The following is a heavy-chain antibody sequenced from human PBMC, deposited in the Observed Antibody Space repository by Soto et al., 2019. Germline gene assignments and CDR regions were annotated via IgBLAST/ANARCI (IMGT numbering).Heavy chain of an antibody. Sequence: QVQLVQSGAEVKKPGASVKVSCKASGYTFTSYGISWVRQAPGQGLEWMGWISAYNGNTNYAQKLQGRVTMTTDTSKRTDYMELRSLRSDDTAVYYCARRGHSSSSGGIYYYYGMDVWGQGTTVTVSS. V-gene: IGHV1-18*01. D-gene: IGHD6-6*01. J-gene: IGHJ6*02. CDR2: ISAYNGNT. CDR3: ARRGHSSSSGGIYYYYGMDV. CDR1: GYTFTSYG.